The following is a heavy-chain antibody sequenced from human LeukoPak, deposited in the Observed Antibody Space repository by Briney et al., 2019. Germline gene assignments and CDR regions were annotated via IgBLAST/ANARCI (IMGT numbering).Heavy chain of an antibody. D-gene: IGHD3-10*01. CDR3: ATLTVRGVINI. J-gene: IGHJ4*02. V-gene: IGHV3-15*01. CDR1: GFTFSNTW. CDR2: IQSKTDGGTT. Sequence: GGSLRLSCAASGFTFSNTWMNWVRQAPGKGLEWVGRIQSKTDGGTTEYAAPVKGRFTISRDDSKATLYLQMNSLKTEDTAVYYCATLTVRGVINIWGQGTLVTVSS.